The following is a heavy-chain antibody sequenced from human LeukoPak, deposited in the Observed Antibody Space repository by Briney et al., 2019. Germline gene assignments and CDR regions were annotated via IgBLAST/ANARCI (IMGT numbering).Heavy chain of an antibody. Sequence: PSETLSLTCTVSGGSISTYYWSWIRQPPGKGLEWIGYISYTGSPNYNPSLKSRLTISIDTSRNQFSLQVSSVIAADTAVYYCARHGSDWSFDYWGQGTLVTVSS. D-gene: IGHD6-19*01. CDR1: GGSISTYY. CDR2: ISYTGSP. V-gene: IGHV4-59*08. CDR3: ARHGSDWSFDY. J-gene: IGHJ4*02.